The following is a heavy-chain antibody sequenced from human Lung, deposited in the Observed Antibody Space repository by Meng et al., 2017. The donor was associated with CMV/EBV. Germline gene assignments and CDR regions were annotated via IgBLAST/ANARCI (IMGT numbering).Heavy chain of an antibody. J-gene: IGHJ4*02. CDR3: ARIAEGYCSSTSCYTRDYFAY. D-gene: IGHD2-2*02. CDR2: IFSNDEK. Sequence: SGXXLVXPTETLTLTCTVSGFXLSNARMGVSWIRQPPGKALEWLAHIFSNDEKSYSTSLKSRLTISKDTSKSQVVLTMTNMDPVDTATYYCARIAEGYCSSTSCYTRDYFAYWXQGTLVTVSS. V-gene: IGHV2-26*01. CDR1: GFXLSNARMG.